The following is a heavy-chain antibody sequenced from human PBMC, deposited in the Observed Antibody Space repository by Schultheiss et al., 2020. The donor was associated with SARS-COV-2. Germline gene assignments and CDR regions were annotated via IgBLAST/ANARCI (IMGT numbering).Heavy chain of an antibody. CDR3: ARSFYDFWSGYYTVEYFQH. J-gene: IGHJ1*01. Sequence: GGSLRLSCAASGFTVSSNYMSWVRQAPGKGLEWVAVISYDGSNKYYADSVKGRFTISRDNSKNTLYLQMNSLRAEDTAVYYCARSFYDFWSGYYTVEYFQHWGQGTLVTVSS. CDR2: ISYDGSNK. V-gene: IGHV3-30*03. D-gene: IGHD3-3*01. CDR1: GFTVSSNY.